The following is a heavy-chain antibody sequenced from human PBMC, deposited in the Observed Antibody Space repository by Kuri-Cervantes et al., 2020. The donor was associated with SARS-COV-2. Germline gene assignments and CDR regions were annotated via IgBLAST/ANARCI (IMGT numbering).Heavy chain of an antibody. CDR3: AKDRVGVLDS. CDR2: ISYDGSNE. CDR1: GFTFSSCA. J-gene: IGHJ5*01. Sequence: GESLKISCAASGFTFSSCAMHWVRLAPGKGLEWVAFISYDGSNEYYADSARGRFTISRDNSNNTLYLQVNSLRAEDTALYYCAKDRVGVLDSWGQGTQVTVSS. D-gene: IGHD2-21*01. V-gene: IGHV3-30*01.